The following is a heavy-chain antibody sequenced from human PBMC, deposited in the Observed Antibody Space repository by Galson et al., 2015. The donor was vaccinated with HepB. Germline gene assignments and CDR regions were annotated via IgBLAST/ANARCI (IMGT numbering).Heavy chain of an antibody. V-gene: IGHV1-2*04. CDR1: GYTFTGYY. CDR2: INPNSGGT. CDR3: AISLGVWSGYYPHPYYYYYGMDV. Sequence: SVKVSCKASGYTFTGYYMHWVRQAPGQGLEWMGWINPNSGGTNYAQKFQGWVTMTRDTSISTAYMELSRLRSDGTAVYYCAISLGVWSGYYPHPYYYYYGMDVWGQGTTVTVSS. D-gene: IGHD3-3*01. J-gene: IGHJ6*02.